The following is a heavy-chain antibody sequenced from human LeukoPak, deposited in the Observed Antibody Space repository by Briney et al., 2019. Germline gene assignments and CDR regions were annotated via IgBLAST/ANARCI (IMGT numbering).Heavy chain of an antibody. CDR3: ARDLSLDCGSTSCYPLI. CDR1: GFTFSSYS. J-gene: IGHJ4*02. Sequence: GGSLRLSCAASGFTFSSYSMNWVRQAPGKGLECVSYISSSSSTIYYADSVKGRFTISRDNAKNSLYLQMNSLRAEDTAVYYCARDLSLDCGSTSCYPLIWGQGTLVTVSS. CDR2: ISSSSSTI. D-gene: IGHD2-2*01. V-gene: IGHV3-48*04.